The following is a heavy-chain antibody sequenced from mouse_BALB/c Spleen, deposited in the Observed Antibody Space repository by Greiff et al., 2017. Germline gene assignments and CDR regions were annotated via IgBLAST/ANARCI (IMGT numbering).Heavy chain of an antibody. V-gene: IGHV5-9-4*01. CDR1: GFTFSSYA. J-gene: IGHJ2*01. CDR2: ISSGGSYT. CDR3: ARKGSNWGFDY. D-gene: IGHD4-1*01. Sequence: DVKLVESGGGLVKPGGSLKLSCAASGFTFSSYAMSWVRQSPEKRLEWVAEISSGGSYTYYPDTVTGRFTISRDNAKNTLYLEMSSLRSEDTAMYYCARKGSNWGFDYWGQGTTLTVSS.